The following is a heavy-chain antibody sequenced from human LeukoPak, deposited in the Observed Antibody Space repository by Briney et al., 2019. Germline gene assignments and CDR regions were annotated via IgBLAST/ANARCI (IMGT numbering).Heavy chain of an antibody. J-gene: IGHJ4*02. V-gene: IGHV3-30-3*01. CDR3: AREATPGVPLPPY. Sequence: GGSLRLSCAASGFTFSSYAMHWVRQAPGKGLEWVAVISYDGSNKYYADSVKGRFTISRDNAKNSLYLQMNSLRAEDTAVYYCAREATPGVPLPPYWGQGTLVTVSS. D-gene: IGHD1-26*01. CDR2: ISYDGSNK. CDR1: GFTFSSYA.